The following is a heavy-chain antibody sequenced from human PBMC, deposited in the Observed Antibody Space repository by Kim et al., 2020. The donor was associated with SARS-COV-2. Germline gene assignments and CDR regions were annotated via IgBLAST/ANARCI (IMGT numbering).Heavy chain of an antibody. CDR3: ARTAYDFWSGYYIHYFDY. D-gene: IGHD3-3*01. Sequence: KSRVTISVDTSKNQFSLKLSSVTAADTAVYYCARTAYDFWSGYYIHYFDYWGQGTLVTVSS. J-gene: IGHJ4*02. V-gene: IGHV4-39*01.